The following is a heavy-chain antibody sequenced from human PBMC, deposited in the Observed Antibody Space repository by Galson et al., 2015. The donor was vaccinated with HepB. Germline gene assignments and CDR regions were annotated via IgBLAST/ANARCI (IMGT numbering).Heavy chain of an antibody. V-gene: IGHV1-8*01. J-gene: IGHJ3*02. CDR1: GYTFTSYD. D-gene: IGHD1-26*01. CDR3: ARSGVGATTRGVADAFGI. Sequence: SVKVSCKASGYTFTSYDINWVRQATGQGLEWMGWMNPNSGNTGYAQKFQGRVTMTRNTSISTAYMELSSLRSEDTAVYYCARSGVGATTRGVADAFGIWGQGTMVTVSS. CDR2: MNPNSGNT.